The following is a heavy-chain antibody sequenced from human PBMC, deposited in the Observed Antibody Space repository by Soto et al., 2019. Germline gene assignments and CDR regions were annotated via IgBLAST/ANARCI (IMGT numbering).Heavy chain of an antibody. D-gene: IGHD3-10*01. CDR2: ISAYNGNT. J-gene: IGHJ5*02. CDR1: GYTFTSYG. CDR3: ARVASWRFGELLQGGDWFDP. Sequence: ASVKVSCKASGYTFTSYGISWVRQAPGQGLEWMGWISAYNGNTNYAQKLQGRVTMTTDTSTSTAYMELRSLRSDDTAVYYCARVASWRFGELLQGGDWFDPWGQGTLVTVSS. V-gene: IGHV1-18*01.